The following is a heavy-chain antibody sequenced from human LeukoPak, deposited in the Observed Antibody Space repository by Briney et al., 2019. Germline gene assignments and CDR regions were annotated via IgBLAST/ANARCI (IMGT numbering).Heavy chain of an antibody. CDR2: ISAYNGNT. V-gene: IGHV1-18*01. Sequence: ASVKVSCKASGYTFTSYGISWVRQAPGQGLEWMGWISAYNGNTNYAQKLQGRVTMTTDTSTSTAYMELRSLRSDDTAVYYCAREPGRGYSGSSRNWFDPWGQGTLVTVSS. J-gene: IGHJ5*02. D-gene: IGHD6-6*01. CDR1: GYTFTSYG. CDR3: AREPGRGYSGSSRNWFDP.